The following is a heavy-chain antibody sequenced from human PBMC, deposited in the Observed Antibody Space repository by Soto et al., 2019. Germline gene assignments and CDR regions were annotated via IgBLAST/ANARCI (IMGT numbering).Heavy chain of an antibody. J-gene: IGHJ2*01. Sequence: QVQLVESGGGVVQPGRSLRLSCAASGFTFSSYGMHWVRQAPGKGLEWVAVISYDGSNKYYADSVKGRFTISRDNSKNTLYLQMNSLRAEDTAVYYCAKMCIPSIAARKRDLYFDLWGRGTLVNVSS. CDR3: AKMCIPSIAARKRDLYFDL. CDR1: GFTFSSYG. V-gene: IGHV3-30*18. CDR2: ISYDGSNK. D-gene: IGHD6-6*01.